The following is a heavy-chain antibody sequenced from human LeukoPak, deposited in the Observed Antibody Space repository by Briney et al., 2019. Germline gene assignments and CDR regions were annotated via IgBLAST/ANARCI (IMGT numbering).Heavy chain of an antibody. CDR3: ARGGGVCSSTSCRAYYYYYYYYMDV. Sequence: PSETLSLTCTVSGGSIRSGSHYWSWIRQAAGKGLEWIGRVYTSGSTNYNPSLESRVTISVDTSKNQFSLNLSSVTAADTAVYYCARGGGVCSSTSCRAYYYYYYYYMDVWGKGTTVTVSS. CDR1: GGSIRSGSHY. D-gene: IGHD2-2*01. CDR2: VYTSGST. V-gene: IGHV4-61*02. J-gene: IGHJ6*03.